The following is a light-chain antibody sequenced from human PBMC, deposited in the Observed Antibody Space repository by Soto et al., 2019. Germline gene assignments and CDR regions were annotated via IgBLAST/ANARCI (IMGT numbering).Light chain of an antibody. CDR1: QSVSNNY. Sequence: EIVLTQSPGTLSLSPGERATLSCRTSQSVSNNYLAWYQQKPGQAPRILIYGASSRATGIPDRLSGSGSGTDFTLSISRMEPEDFAVYYCQQYSSLWTFGQGTKVDIK. CDR2: GAS. CDR3: QQYSSLWT. J-gene: IGKJ1*01. V-gene: IGKV3-20*01.